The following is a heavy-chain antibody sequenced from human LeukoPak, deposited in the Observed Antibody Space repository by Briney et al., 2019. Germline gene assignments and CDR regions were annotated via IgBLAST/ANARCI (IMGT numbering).Heavy chain of an antibody. CDR1: GGSFSGYY. J-gene: IGHJ4*02. V-gene: IGHV4-34*01. CDR2: INHSGST. CDR3: AREGIGSSSY. Sequence: SETLSLTCAVYGGSFSGYYWSWIRQPPGKGLEWIGEINHSGSTSYNPSLKSRVTISVDTSKNQFSLKLSSVTAADTAVYYCAREGIGSSSYWGQGTLVTVSS. D-gene: IGHD6-13*01.